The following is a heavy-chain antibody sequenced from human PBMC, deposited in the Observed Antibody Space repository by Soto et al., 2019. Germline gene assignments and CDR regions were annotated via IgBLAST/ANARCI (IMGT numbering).Heavy chain of an antibody. Sequence: ASVNVSCRASGYTFSSYSMNWVRPAPGQGLEWMGWINAGYGNTNSSQKLQDRVTISRDTSASTAYMELTSLRSEETAVYYCARDTXDGTPDYWAQGTLDNESS. CDR2: INAGYGNT. CDR3: ARDTXDGTPDY. V-gene: IGHV1-3*01. CDR1: GYTFSSYS. D-gene: IGHD1-26*01. J-gene: IGHJ4*02.